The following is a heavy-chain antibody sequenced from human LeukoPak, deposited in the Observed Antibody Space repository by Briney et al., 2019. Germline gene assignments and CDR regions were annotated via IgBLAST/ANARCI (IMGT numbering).Heavy chain of an antibody. Sequence: SETLSLTCAVYGGSFSGYYWSWIRQPPGKGLEWIGEINHSGSTNYNPSLKSRVTISVDTSKNQFSLKLSSATAADTAVYYCARVGSSWYLSGMDVWGQGTTVTVSS. J-gene: IGHJ6*02. CDR2: INHSGST. CDR3: ARVGSSWYLSGMDV. D-gene: IGHD6-13*01. CDR1: GGSFSGYY. V-gene: IGHV4-34*01.